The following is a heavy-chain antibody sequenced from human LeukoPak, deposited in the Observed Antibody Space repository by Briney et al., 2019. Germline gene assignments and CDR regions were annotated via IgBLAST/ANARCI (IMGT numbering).Heavy chain of an antibody. CDR3: ARDVRHRYCSSSSCYWGWLDP. D-gene: IGHD2-2*01. CDR2: IIPIFGTA. CDR1: GGTFRSHA. J-gene: IGHJ5*02. Sequence: SVKVSCKASGGTFRSHAITWVRQAPGQGLEWMGGIIPIFGTANYARKFQDRVTITADESTSTAYMELSSLRSEDTAVYYCARDVRHRYCSSSSCYWGWLDPWGQGTLVTVSS. V-gene: IGHV1-69*01.